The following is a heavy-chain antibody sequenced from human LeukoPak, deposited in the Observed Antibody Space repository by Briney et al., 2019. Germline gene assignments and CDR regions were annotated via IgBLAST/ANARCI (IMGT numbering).Heavy chain of an antibody. CDR2: IIPILGIA. J-gene: IGHJ6*02. Sequence: SVKVSCKASGGTFSSYAISWVRQAPGQGLEWMGRIIPILGIANYAQKFQGRVTITAGKSTSTAYMELSSLRSEDTAVYYCAREDCSGGSCYSSYYYGMDVWGQGTTVTVSS. CDR3: AREDCSGGSCYSSYYYGMDV. D-gene: IGHD2-15*01. V-gene: IGHV1-69*04. CDR1: GGTFSSYA.